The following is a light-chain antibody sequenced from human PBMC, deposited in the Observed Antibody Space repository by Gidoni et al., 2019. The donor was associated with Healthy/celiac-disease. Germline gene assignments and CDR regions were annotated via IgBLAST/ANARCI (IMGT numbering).Light chain of an antibody. J-gene: IGKJ1*01. Sequence: DIQMPQSLSSLSASVGDRVTITCRASQSISSYLNWYQQKPGKAPKLLIYAASSLQSGVPSRFSGSGSGTDFTLTISSLQPEDFATYYCQQSYSTPPWTFGQGTKLEIK. CDR1: QSISSY. V-gene: IGKV1-39*01. CDR2: AAS. CDR3: QQSYSTPPWT.